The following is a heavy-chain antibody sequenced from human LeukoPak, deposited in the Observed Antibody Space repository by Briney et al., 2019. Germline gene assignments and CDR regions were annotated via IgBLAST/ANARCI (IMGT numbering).Heavy chain of an antibody. CDR3: APSAAEFYFDY. CDR1: GYTFTGYY. Sequence: GASVKVSCKASGYTFTGYYMHWVRQAPGQGLEWMGWINPNSDDTNYAQKFQGRVTMTRDTSISTAYMELSSLRSDDTAVYYCAPSAAEFYFDYGGQGTLVTVSS. V-gene: IGHV1-2*02. D-gene: IGHD6-13*01. J-gene: IGHJ4*02. CDR2: INPNSDDT.